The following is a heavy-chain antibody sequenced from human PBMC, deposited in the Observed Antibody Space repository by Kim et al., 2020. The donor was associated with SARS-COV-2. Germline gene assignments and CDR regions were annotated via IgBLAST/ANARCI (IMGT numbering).Heavy chain of an antibody. CDR3: TRVPPYSNSWWDAFDI. J-gene: IGHJ3*02. CDR2: IRSKANSYAT. V-gene: IGHV3-73*01. Sequence: GGSLRLSCAASGFTFSDSDMYWVRQASGTGLEWVGRIRSKANSYATAYDVSVKGRFIISRDDSKNTADLQMNSLKTEDTAIYYCTRVPPYSNSWWDAFDIGGQGTMVPVSS. CDR1: GFTFSDSD. D-gene: IGHD6-13*01.